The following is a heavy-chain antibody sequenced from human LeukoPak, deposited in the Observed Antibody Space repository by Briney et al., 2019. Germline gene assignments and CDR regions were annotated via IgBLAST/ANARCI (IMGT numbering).Heavy chain of an antibody. CDR1: GFTVSSNY. CDR3: TKGGRVASAINRPTYYYGMDV. CDR2: IYSGGST. J-gene: IGHJ6*02. Sequence: GGSLRLSCAASGFTVSSNYMSWVRQAPGKGLEWVSVIYSGGSTYYADSVKGRFTISRDNSKNTLYLQMNSLRAEDTAVYYCTKGGRVASAINRPTYYYGMDVWGQGTTVIVSS. V-gene: IGHV3-53*01. D-gene: IGHD5-18*01.